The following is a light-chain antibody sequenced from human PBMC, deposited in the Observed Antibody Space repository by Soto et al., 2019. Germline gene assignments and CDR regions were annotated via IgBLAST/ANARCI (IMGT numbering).Light chain of an antibody. CDR3: CSYAGSNNYV. V-gene: IGLV2-8*01. J-gene: IGLJ1*01. Sequence: QSALTQPPSASGSPGQSVSISCTGTSSDVGGYNYVSWYQQHPGKAPKLMIYEVNKRPSGVPDRFFGSKSGNTASLTVSGLQAEDEADYFCCSYAGSNNYVFGTGTKLTVL. CDR2: EVN. CDR1: SSDVGGYNY.